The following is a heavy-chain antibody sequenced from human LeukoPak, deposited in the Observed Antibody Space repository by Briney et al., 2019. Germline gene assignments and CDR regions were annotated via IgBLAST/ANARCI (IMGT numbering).Heavy chain of an antibody. Sequence: PGGSLRLSCAASGFTFSNYGMHWVRQAPGKGLEWVAVIWYDGSNKYYADSVKGRFIISRDNSKNTLYLQMNSLRAEDTAVYYCARDISGCYYFDYWGQGTLVTVSS. CDR3: ARDISGCYYFDY. V-gene: IGHV3-33*01. CDR1: GFTFSNYG. CDR2: IWYDGSNK. J-gene: IGHJ4*02. D-gene: IGHD2-21*01.